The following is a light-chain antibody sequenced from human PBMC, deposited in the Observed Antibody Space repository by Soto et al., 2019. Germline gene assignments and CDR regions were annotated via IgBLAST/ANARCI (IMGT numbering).Light chain of an antibody. Sequence: EFVLTQSPATLSLSPGERAILSCRASQSVACSLAWYQQKPGQAPRLLIYDISTRAAAIPARFSGSGSGTDFPLTVSSLEPEDFALYYCQQRSNRITFGHGKRLEIK. CDR2: DIS. CDR3: QQRSNRIT. CDR1: QSVACS. V-gene: IGKV3-11*01. J-gene: IGKJ5*01.